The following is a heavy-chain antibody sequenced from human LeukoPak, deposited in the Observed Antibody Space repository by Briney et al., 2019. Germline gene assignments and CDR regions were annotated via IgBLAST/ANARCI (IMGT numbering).Heavy chain of an antibody. D-gene: IGHD5-18*01. CDR2: ISSDRRST. CDR1: VFTFSRYA. V-gene: IGHV3-23*01. J-gene: IGHJ4*02. Sequence: GGSLRLSCAASVFTFSRYAMSWVRQAPGKGLEWVSAISSDRRSTYYADSVKGRFTISRHNSENTLYLQMNSLRGEDTAVYYCARGVLGYSYGFDYWGQGTLVTVSS. CDR3: ARGVLGYSYGFDY.